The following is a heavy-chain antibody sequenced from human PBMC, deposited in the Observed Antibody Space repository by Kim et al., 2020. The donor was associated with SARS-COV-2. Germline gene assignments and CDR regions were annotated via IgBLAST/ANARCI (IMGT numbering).Heavy chain of an antibody. Sequence: GGSLRLSCAASGFTFSSYSMNWVRQAPGKGLEWVSYISSSSSTIYYADSVKGRFTISRDNAKNSLYLQMNSLRDEDTAVYYCARDRGYGDYSGYYDYGMEVWGHRSTVAVSS. CDR1: GFTFSSYS. J-gene: IGHJ6*01. V-gene: IGHV3-48*02. CDR2: ISSSSSTI. D-gene: IGHD4-17*01. CDR3: ARDRGYGDYSGYYDYGMEV.